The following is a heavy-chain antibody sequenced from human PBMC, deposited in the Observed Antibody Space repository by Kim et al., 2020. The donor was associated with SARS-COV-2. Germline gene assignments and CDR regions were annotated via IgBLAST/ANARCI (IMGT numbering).Heavy chain of an antibody. Sequence: SETLSLTCAVYGGSFSGYYWSWIRQPPGKGLEWIGEINHSGSTNYNPSLKSRVTISVDTSKNQFSLKLSSVTAADTAVYYCARGLASACYSMIVVVITGNYFDYWGQGTLVTVSS. J-gene: IGHJ4*02. CDR3: ARGLASACYSMIVVVITGNYFDY. V-gene: IGHV4-34*01. CDR2: INHSGST. D-gene: IGHD3-22*01. CDR1: GGSFSGYY.